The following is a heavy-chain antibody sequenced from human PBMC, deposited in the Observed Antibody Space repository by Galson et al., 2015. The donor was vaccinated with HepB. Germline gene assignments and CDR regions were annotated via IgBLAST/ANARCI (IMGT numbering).Heavy chain of an antibody. Sequence: SLRLSCAASGFTFSSYSMNWVRQAPGKGLEWVSSISSSSSYIYYADSVKGRFTISRDNAKNTLYLQMNSLRAEDTAVYYCAKDSIAAAGKGINWFDPWGQGTLVTVSS. CDR2: ISSSSSYI. D-gene: IGHD6-13*01. CDR3: AKDSIAAAGKGINWFDP. V-gene: IGHV3-21*01. CDR1: GFTFSSYS. J-gene: IGHJ5*02.